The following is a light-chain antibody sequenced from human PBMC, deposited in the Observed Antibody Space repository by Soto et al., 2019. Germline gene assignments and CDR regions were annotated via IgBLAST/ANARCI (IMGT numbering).Light chain of an antibody. Sequence: QSVLTQPPSASGSPGQSVTISCTGTSSAIGAYNYVSWYQQHPGKAPKLMIHEVSKRPSGVPDRFSGSKSGNTASLTVSGLQAEDEADYYCSSFAGSNERWVFGGGTKLTAL. CDR3: SSFAGSNERWV. CDR2: EVS. J-gene: IGLJ3*02. CDR1: SSAIGAYNY. V-gene: IGLV2-8*01.